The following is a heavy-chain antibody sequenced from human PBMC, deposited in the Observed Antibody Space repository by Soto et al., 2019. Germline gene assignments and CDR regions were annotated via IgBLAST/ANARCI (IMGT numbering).Heavy chain of an antibody. CDR1: GFAFSNYA. CDR3: AKDRTVAARNFDY. D-gene: IGHD6-6*01. CDR2: ISTSIDAT. V-gene: IGHV3-23*01. J-gene: IGHJ4*02. Sequence: EVQLLESGGGLVQPGGSLRLSCAASGFAFSNYAMHWVRQAPGKGLEWVSSISTSIDATYYADAVKGRFTISRDDSKNTVYLQMNILRDEDSAVYYCAKDRTVAARNFDYRRQGTQVTVSS.